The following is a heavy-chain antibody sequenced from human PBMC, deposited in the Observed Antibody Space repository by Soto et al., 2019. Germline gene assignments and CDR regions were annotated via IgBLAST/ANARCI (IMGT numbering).Heavy chain of an antibody. J-gene: IGHJ3*02. D-gene: IGHD6-6*01. CDR3: AKDLGDSSSSSGAFDI. Sequence: PGGSLRLSCAASGFTFDDYTMHWVRQAPGKGLEWVSLISWDGGSTYYADSVKGRFTISRDNSKNSLYLQMNSLRTEDTALYYCAKDLGDSSSSSGAFDIWGQGTMVTVSS. V-gene: IGHV3-43*01. CDR2: ISWDGGST. CDR1: GFTFDDYT.